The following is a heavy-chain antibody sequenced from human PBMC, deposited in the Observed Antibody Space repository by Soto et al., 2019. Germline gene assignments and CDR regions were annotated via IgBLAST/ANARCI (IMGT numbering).Heavy chain of an antibody. D-gene: IGHD3-22*01. CDR3: ARGYYARSGYRKGIDY. CDR1: GFTFSDYY. J-gene: IGHJ4*02. V-gene: IGHV3-11*01. Sequence: QVQLVESGGGLVKPGGSLRLSCAASGFTFSDYYMSWIRQAPGKGLEWVSHISSRGSTIYYADSVKGRFTISRDNAKNSLQLQMNSLRAEGTAGYYCARGYYARSGYRKGIDYWGQGTLVTVSS. CDR2: ISSRGSTI.